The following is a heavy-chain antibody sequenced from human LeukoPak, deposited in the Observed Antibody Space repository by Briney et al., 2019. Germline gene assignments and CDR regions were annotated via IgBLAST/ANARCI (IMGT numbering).Heavy chain of an antibody. CDR1: GGTFSSYA. Sequence: GSSVKVSCKASGGTFSSYAISWVRQAPGQGLEWMGGIIPIFGTANYAQKFQGGVTITADESTSTAYMELSSLRSEDTAVYYCARGIVVQPSANWFDPWGQGTPVTVSS. V-gene: IGHV1-69*01. CDR2: IIPIFGTA. CDR3: ARGIVVQPSANWFDP. J-gene: IGHJ5*02. D-gene: IGHD2-2*01.